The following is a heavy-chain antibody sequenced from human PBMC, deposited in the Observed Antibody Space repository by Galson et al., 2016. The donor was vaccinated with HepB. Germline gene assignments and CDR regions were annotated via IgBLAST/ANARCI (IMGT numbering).Heavy chain of an antibody. J-gene: IGHJ5*02. V-gene: IGHV4-31*03. CDR3: ARSVLSVPHWFDP. Sequence: TLSLTCTVSGGSISSAGYYWSWIRQHPGKGLQWIGYIYYSGSTYHPPSPQSRVAISVDTSKNQFSLKLSSVTAADTAVYYFARSVLSVPHWFDPWGQGTLVTVSS. D-gene: IGHD3-16*01. CDR2: IYYSGST. CDR1: GGSISSAGYY.